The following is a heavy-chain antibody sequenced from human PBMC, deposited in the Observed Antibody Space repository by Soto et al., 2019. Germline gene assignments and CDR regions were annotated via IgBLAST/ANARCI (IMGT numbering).Heavy chain of an antibody. CDR1: GFTFNIYA. D-gene: IGHD2-21*01. Sequence: QVQLVESGGGVVQPGRSLRLSCAASGFTFNIYAMHWVRQAPGKGLEWVAVISYDGKNKYYGDSVKGRFTISRDNSKNTLYRQMNSLRAEDTAVYYCARDYLQENPRGLVGWGQGTLVTVSS. V-gene: IGHV3-30*04. CDR2: ISYDGKNK. CDR3: ARDYLQENPRGLVG. J-gene: IGHJ4*02.